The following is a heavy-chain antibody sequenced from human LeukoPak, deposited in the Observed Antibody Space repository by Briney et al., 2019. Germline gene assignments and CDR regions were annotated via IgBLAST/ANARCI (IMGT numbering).Heavy chain of an antibody. CDR2: ISYDGSNK. D-gene: IGHD3-10*01. CDR1: GFTFSSYG. J-gene: IGHJ4*02. Sequence: HPGRSLRLSCAASGFTFSSYGMHWVRQAPGKGLEWVAVISYDGSNKYYADSVKGRFTISRDNSKNTLYLQMNSLRAEDTAVYYCASWRGITMVRGASEYWGQGTLVTVSS. V-gene: IGHV3-30*03. CDR3: ASWRGITMVRGASEY.